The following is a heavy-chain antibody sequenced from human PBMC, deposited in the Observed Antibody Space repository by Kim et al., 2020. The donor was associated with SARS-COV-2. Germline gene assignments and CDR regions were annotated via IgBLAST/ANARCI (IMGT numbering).Heavy chain of an antibody. J-gene: IGHJ5*02. CDR3: ARVGTPITMVRGVIGWFDP. CDR1: GYTFTSYA. Sequence: ASVKVSCKASGYTFTSYAMHWVCQAPGQRLEWMGWINAGNGNTKYSQKFQGRVTITRDTSASTAYMELSSLRSEDTAVYYCARVGTPITMVRGVIGWFDPWGQGTLVTVSS. CDR2: INAGNGNT. D-gene: IGHD3-10*01. V-gene: IGHV1-3*01.